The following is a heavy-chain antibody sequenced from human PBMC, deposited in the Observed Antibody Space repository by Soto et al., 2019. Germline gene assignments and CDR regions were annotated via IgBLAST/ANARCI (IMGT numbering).Heavy chain of an antibody. CDR1: GNTLTELS. Sequence: QVQVVQSGAEVKKPGASVKVSCKVSGNTLTELSMYWVRQAPGKGLEWMGGFDPEAGEKIYAQKFQGRVTMTEDSSKGTAHFEVSRLKSGDPAVYFCSNPPKGWELLLVYWGQGTLVTVSS. CDR3: SNPPKGWELLLVY. D-gene: IGHD1-26*01. J-gene: IGHJ4*02. V-gene: IGHV1-24*01. CDR2: FDPEAGEK.